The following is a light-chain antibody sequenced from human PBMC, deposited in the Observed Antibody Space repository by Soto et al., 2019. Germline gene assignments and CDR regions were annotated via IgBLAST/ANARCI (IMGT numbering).Light chain of an antibody. Sequence: LAHGAGSMSISQGERATLSCRASQSVSNNSLAWYQQQPGQAPRLLIYGASNTATGIPDRFSGSGSGTDFTLTISRLEPEDFAVYYCQQSGSSGTFGEGTKVDI. CDR3: QQSGSSGT. CDR2: GAS. J-gene: IGKJ4*02. CDR1: QSVSNNS. V-gene: IGKV3-20*01.